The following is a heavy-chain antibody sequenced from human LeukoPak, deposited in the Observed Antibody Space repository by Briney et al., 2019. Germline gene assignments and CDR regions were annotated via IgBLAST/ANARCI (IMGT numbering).Heavy chain of an antibody. V-gene: IGHV3-15*01. Sequence: PGGSLRLSCATSGFTFNNAWMSWVRQAPGKGLEWVGRIKSKTDGETTDYAAPVKGRFTISRQDSKNTLFLQMSSLKTKDTAVYYCIRDLDWFDSWGQGTLVTVSS. CDR1: GFTFNNAW. J-gene: IGHJ5*01. CDR3: IRDLDWFDS. CDR2: IKSKTDGETT.